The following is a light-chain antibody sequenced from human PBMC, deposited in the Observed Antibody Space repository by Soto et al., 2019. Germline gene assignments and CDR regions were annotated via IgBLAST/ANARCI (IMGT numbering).Light chain of an antibody. V-gene: IGLV1-51*01. CDR1: SSNIGNNY. CDR3: GTWDSSLSGVV. J-gene: IGLJ2*01. Sequence: QSVLTQPPSVSAAPGQKVTISCSGSSSNIGNNYVSWYQQLPGTAPKLLIYDNNGRPSEIPDRFSGSKSGTSATLGITGLQTGDEADYYCGTWDSSLSGVVFGGGTKLTVL. CDR2: DNN.